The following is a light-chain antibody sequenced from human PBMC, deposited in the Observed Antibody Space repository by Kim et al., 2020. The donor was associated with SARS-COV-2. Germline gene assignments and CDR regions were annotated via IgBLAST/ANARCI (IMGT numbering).Light chain of an antibody. Sequence: SALSGDRVTITCRGGRAFGIYLPGYQQKPGKAPKLLFNAASTLQSGVPSRFSGSGSGTDFTLTFRCLQLENFATYYCQQYYSYPYSFGQGTKLEI. V-gene: IGKV1-8*01. CDR3: QQYYSYPYS. J-gene: IGKJ2*03. CDR2: AAS. CDR1: RAFGIY.